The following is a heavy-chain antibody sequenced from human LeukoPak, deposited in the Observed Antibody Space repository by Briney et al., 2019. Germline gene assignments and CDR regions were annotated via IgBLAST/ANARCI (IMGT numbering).Heavy chain of an antibody. J-gene: IGHJ5*02. D-gene: IGHD1-1*01. Sequence: SVKVSCKASGGTFSSYTISWVRQAPGQGLEWMGRIFPILGIANYAQKFQGRVTITADKSTSTAYMELSSLRSEDTAVYYCARGIQLERRGDWFDPWGQGTLVTVSS. V-gene: IGHV1-69*02. CDR2: IFPILGIA. CDR3: ARGIQLERRGDWFDP. CDR1: GGTFSSYT.